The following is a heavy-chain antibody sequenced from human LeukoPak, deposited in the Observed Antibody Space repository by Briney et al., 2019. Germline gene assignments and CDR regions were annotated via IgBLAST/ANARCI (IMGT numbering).Heavy chain of an antibody. D-gene: IGHD1-26*01. J-gene: IGHJ4*02. Sequence: GGSLRLSCAVSGFSFSGDYMSWIRQAPGQGLEWVSYISSSSSYTNYADSVKGRFTISRDNAKNSLYLQMKSLRAEDTAVYYCARSRGVGPGAYFDYWGQGTLVTVSS. CDR2: ISSSSSYT. CDR3: ARSRGVGPGAYFDY. V-gene: IGHV3-11*03. CDR1: GFSFSGDY.